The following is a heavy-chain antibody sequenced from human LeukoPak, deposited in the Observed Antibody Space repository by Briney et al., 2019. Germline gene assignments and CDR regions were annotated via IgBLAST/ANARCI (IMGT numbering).Heavy chain of an antibody. CDR1: GFTFSSYE. CDR2: INHSGST. Sequence: PGGSLRLSCAASGFTFSSYEMNWIRQPPGKGLEWIGEINHSGSTNYNPSLKSRVTISVDTSKNQFSLKLSSVTAADTAVYYCARRPRGIIIKTWFDPWGQGTLVTVSS. D-gene: IGHD3-10*01. V-gene: IGHV4-34*01. CDR3: ARRPRGIIIKTWFDP. J-gene: IGHJ5*02.